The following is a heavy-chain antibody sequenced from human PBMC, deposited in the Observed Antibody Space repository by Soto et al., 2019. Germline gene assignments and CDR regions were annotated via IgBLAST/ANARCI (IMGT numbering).Heavy chain of an antibody. CDR1: GGSICSGGYS. CDR2: IYHSGST. V-gene: IGHV4-30-2*01. D-gene: IGHD3-10*01. J-gene: IGHJ6*02. Sequence: SETLSLTCAVSGGSICSGGYSWSWIRQPPGKGLEWIGYIYHSGSTYYNPSLKSRVTISVDRSKNQFSLKLSSVTAADTAVYYCASSITMVRGVITYYYYGMDVWGQGTTVTVSS. CDR3: ASSITMVRGVITYYYYGMDV.